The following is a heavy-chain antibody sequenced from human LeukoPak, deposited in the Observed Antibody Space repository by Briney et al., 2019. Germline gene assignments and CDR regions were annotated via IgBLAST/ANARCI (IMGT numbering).Heavy chain of an antibody. V-gene: IGHV3-48*04. CDR3: ARDYCSGGRCYSVDY. CDR1: GFTFSSYS. Sequence: GGSLRLSCAASGFTFSSYSLNWVRQAPGKGLEWISYITSSSSSIYYADSVKGRFTISRDNAKNSLYLQMNSLRAEDTAMYYCARDYCSGGRCYSVDYWGQGTLVTVPS. J-gene: IGHJ4*02. CDR2: ITSSSSSI. D-gene: IGHD2-15*01.